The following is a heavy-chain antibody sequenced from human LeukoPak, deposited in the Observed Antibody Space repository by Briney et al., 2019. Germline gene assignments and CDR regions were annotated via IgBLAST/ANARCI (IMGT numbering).Heavy chain of an antibody. D-gene: IGHD3-22*01. J-gene: IGHJ4*02. V-gene: IGHV1-69*13. CDR2: IIPIFGTA. Sequence: ASVKVSCTASGGTFSSYAISWVRQAPGQGLEWMGGIIPIFGTANYAQKFQGRVTITADESTSTAYMGLSSLRSEDTAVYYCARELPDYYDSSGYYDYWGQGTLVTVSS. CDR3: ARELPDYYDSSGYYDY. CDR1: GGTFSSYA.